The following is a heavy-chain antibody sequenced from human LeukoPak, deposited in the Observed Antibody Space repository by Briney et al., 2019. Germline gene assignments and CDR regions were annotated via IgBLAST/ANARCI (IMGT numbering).Heavy chain of an antibody. V-gene: IGHV1-69*13. CDR1: GGTFSSYA. CDR3: AREIVVVINPDYYYYGMDV. D-gene: IGHD3-22*01. J-gene: IGHJ6*02. Sequence: GASVKVSCKASGGTFSSYAISWVRQAPGQGLEWMGRIIPIFGTANYAQKFQGRVTITADESTSTAYMELSSLRSEDTAVYYCAREIVVVINPDYYYYGMDVWGQGTTVTVSS. CDR2: IIPIFGTA.